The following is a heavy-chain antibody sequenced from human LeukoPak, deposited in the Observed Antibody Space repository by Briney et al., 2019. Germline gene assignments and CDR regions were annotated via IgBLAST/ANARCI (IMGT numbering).Heavy chain of an antibody. CDR2: IIPIFGTA. V-gene: IGHV1-69*13. Sequence: SVKVPCKASGGTFSSYAISWVRQAPGQGLEWMGGIIPIFGTANYAQKFQGRVTITADESTSTAYMELSSLRSEDTAVYYCARDLDSGSYYLVAFGIWGQGTMVTVSS. CDR1: GGTFSSYA. J-gene: IGHJ3*02. D-gene: IGHD1-26*01. CDR3: ARDLDSGSYYLVAFGI.